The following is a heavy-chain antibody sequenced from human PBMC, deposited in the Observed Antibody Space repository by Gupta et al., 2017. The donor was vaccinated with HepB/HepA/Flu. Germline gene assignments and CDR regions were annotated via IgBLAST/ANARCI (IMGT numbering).Heavy chain of an antibody. Sequence: QVQLVQSGAEVKKTGSSVKVSCKASGGTFSSYAISWVRKAPGQGLEWMGRIIPILGIANYAQKFQGRVTITADKSTSTAYMELSSLRSEDTAVYYCAEAQCIVATICYGMDVWGQGTTVTVSS. J-gene: IGHJ6*02. D-gene: IGHD5-12*01. CDR3: AEAQCIVATICYGMDV. CDR2: IIPILGIA. CDR1: GGTFSSYA. V-gene: IGHV1-69*04.